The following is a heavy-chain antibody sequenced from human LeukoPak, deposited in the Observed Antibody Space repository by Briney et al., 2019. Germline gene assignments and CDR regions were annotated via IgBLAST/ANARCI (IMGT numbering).Heavy chain of an antibody. V-gene: IGHV3-13*01. CDR3: ARAKMPGIQTAGRVNYFDS. J-gene: IGHJ4*02. Sequence: GGSLRLSCAASESTFGSYDMHWVCQATGKGLEWVSTIDTAGNAWYPDSVKGRFTISRENAKNSLNLQMNSLRVGDTAVYYCARAKMPGIQTAGRVNYFDSWGQGTLVTVSA. CDR1: ESTFGSYD. CDR2: IDTAGNA. D-gene: IGHD6-13*01.